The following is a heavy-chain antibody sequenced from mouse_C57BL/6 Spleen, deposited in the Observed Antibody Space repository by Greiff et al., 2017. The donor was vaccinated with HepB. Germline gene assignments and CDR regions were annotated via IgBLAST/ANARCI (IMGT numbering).Heavy chain of an antibody. CDR3: AREATVVPDWYFDV. J-gene: IGHJ1*03. Sequence: QVQLKQPGAELVKPGASVKLSCKASGYTFTSYWMHWVKQRPGRGLEWIGRIDPNSGGTKYNEKFKSKATLTVDKPSSTAYMQLSSLTSEDSAVYYCAREATVVPDWYFDVWGTGTTVTVSS. CDR1: GYTFTSYW. CDR2: IDPNSGGT. V-gene: IGHV1-72*01. D-gene: IGHD1-1*01.